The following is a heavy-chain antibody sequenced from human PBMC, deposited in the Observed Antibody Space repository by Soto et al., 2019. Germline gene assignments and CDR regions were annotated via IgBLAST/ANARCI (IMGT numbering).Heavy chain of an antibody. CDR3: ATSGPGSGSYYNVPPPASYYYYYYGMDV. CDR2: INAGNGNT. Sequence: ASVKVSCKASGYTFTSYAMHWVRQAPGQRLEWMGWINAGNGNTKYSQKFQGRVTITRDTSASTAYMELSSLRSEDTAVYYCATSGPGSGSYYNVPPPASYYYYYYGMDVWGQGTTVTVSS. D-gene: IGHD3-10*01. V-gene: IGHV1-3*01. J-gene: IGHJ6*02. CDR1: GYTFTSYA.